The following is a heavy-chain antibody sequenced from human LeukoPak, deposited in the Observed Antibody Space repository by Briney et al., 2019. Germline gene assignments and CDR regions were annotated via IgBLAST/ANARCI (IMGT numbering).Heavy chain of an antibody. Sequence: GGSLRLSCAASGFSFGSYAMHWARQAPGKGLEWVAVIPNDGSNNYYADSVKGRFTISRDNSKNTLYLHMNSLRAEDTALYYCARGSWGYRLIYAEPTDYWGQGTLVTVSS. CDR2: IPNDGSNN. CDR3: ARGSWGYRLIYAEPTDY. CDR1: GFSFGSYA. D-gene: IGHD2-2*02. J-gene: IGHJ4*02. V-gene: IGHV3-30*01.